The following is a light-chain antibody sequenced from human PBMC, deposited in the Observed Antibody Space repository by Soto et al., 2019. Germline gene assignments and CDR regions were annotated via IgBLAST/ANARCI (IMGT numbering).Light chain of an antibody. CDR2: AAS. V-gene: IGKV1-9*01. J-gene: IGKJ1*01. Sequence: DIQLTQSPSFLSASVRDRVTITCRASQGISTYLAWYQQKPGKAPTLLIYAASTLQSGVPSRFSGSGSGTEFTLKISGLQPEDFATYYCQQLNTYPRTFGQGTKVEIK. CDR1: QGISTY. CDR3: QQLNTYPRT.